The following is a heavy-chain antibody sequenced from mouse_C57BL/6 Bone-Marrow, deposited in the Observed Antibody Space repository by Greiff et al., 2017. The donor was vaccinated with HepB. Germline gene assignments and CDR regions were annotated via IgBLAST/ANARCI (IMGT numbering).Heavy chain of an antibody. CDR3: ARNTVVAPMDY. Sequence: QVQLQQPGAELVRPGTSVKLSCKASGYTFTSYWMHWVKRRPGQGLEWIGVIDPSDSYTNYNQKFKGKATLTVDTSSSTAYMQLSSLTSEDSAVYYCARNTVVAPMDYWGQGTSVTVSS. J-gene: IGHJ4*01. V-gene: IGHV1-59*01. CDR1: GYTFTSYW. CDR2: IDPSDSYT. D-gene: IGHD1-1*01.